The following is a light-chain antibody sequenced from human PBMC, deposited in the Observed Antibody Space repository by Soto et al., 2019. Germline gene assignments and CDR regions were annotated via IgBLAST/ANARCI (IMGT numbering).Light chain of an antibody. V-gene: IGKV1-39*01. Sequence: DIQMTQSPSSLSATVGDRITITCRASQTIGKYLNWYQQEPGRAPKLLIYDASYLQNGVPSRFSGSASGTDFTLSISNLRPEDFATYYGQQSFSIPFSFGPGTKVNIK. CDR2: DAS. CDR1: QTIGKY. J-gene: IGKJ3*01. CDR3: QQSFSIPFS.